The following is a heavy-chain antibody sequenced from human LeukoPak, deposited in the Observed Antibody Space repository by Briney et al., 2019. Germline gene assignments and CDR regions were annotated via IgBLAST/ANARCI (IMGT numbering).Heavy chain of an antibody. CDR1: GYTFTSYD. Sequence: ASVKVSCKASGYTFTSYDINWVRQATGQGLEWMGWTNPNSGNTGYAQKFQGRVTITRNTSISTAYMELSSLRSEDTAVYYCARGLRAVVPAAIYYFDYWGQGTLVTVSS. CDR3: ARGLRAVVPAAIYYFDY. D-gene: IGHD2-2*01. V-gene: IGHV1-8*03. CDR2: TNPNSGNT. J-gene: IGHJ4*02.